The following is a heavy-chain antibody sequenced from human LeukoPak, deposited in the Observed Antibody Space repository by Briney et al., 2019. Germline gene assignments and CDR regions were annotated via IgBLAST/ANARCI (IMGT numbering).Heavy chain of an antibody. J-gene: IGHJ4*02. V-gene: IGHV3-48*03. Sequence: PGGSLRLSCAASGFTFSSYEMNWVRQAPGKGLEWVSYISSSGSTIYYADSVKGRFTISRDNAKNSLYLQMNSLRAEDTAVYYCARSNVQHWSTYSFDYWGQGTLVTVSS. CDR2: ISSSGSTI. CDR1: GFTFSSYE. CDR3: ARSNVQHWSTYSFDY. D-gene: IGHD6-6*01.